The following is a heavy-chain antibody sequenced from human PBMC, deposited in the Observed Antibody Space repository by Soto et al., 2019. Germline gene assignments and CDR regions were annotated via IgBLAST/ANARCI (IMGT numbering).Heavy chain of an antibody. Sequence: SETLSLTCAVSGGSISSSNWWSWVRQPPGKGLEWFGEIYHSGSTNYNPSLKSRVTISVDKSKNQFSLKLSSVTAADTAVYYCAREGDTMVRGVIITQYGMDVWGQGTTVTVSS. V-gene: IGHV4-4*02. CDR2: IYHSGST. D-gene: IGHD3-10*01. J-gene: IGHJ6*02. CDR1: GGSISSSNW. CDR3: AREGDTMVRGVIITQYGMDV.